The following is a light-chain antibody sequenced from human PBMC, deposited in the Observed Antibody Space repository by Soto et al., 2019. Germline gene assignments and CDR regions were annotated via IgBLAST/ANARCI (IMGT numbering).Light chain of an antibody. Sequence: DIEMPQSPSSLSASVGDRVPITCRASETISTYLNWYLQKPGKAPKLLIHAANSLQSGVPSRLRGSGSETDFCLTISSLQPEDFATYYFQQSYRAPLTFGPGTKVDI. CDR1: ETISTY. CDR3: QQSYRAPLT. V-gene: IGKV1-39*01. CDR2: AAN. J-gene: IGKJ3*01.